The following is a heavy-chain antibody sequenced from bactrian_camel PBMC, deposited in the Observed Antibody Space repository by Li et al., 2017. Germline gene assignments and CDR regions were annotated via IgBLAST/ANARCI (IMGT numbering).Heavy chain of an antibody. CDR3: AIYGGLRRLCQRLDLFDSGHVPY. Sequence: VQLVESGGGSVQAGGSLRLSCAAYGVPYRRYCMGWFRQAPGKQREGVAAIDSDGRTDYADFVKGRFTISKANAKKIVYLLMNNLEPEDTAMYSCAIYGGLRRLCQRLDLFDSGHVPYRGQGTQDT. J-gene: IGHJ4*01. CDR2: IDSDGRT. CDR1: GVPYRRYC. D-gene: IGHD4*01. V-gene: IGHV3S53*01.